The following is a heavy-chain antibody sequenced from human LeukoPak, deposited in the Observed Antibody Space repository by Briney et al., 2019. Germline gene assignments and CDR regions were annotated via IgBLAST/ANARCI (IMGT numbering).Heavy chain of an antibody. V-gene: IGHV4-34*01. CDR3: ARDHCSGGSCYPGWFDP. CDR2: INHSGST. Sequence: SETLSLTCAVYGGSFSGYYWSWIRQPPGKGLEWIGEINHSGSTNYNPSLKSRATMSVDTSKNQFSLKLSSVTAADTAVYYCARDHCSGGSCYPGWFDPWGQGTLVTVSS. D-gene: IGHD2-15*01. J-gene: IGHJ5*02. CDR1: GGSFSGYY.